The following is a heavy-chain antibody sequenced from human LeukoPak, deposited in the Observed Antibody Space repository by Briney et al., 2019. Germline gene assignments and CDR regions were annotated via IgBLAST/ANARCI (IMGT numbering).Heavy chain of an antibody. V-gene: IGHV3-23*01. CDR2: ISSSGDNT. CDR1: GFTFSNYA. J-gene: IGHJ4*02. D-gene: IGHD3-16*02. Sequence: TGGSLRLSCAASGFTFSNYAMSWVRQAPGKGLEWVSGISSSGDNTKYADSVKGRFTISRDNSKNTLYLQMNSLRAEDTAVYYCVYYAYVWGSYPGDSWGQGTLVTVSS. CDR3: VYYAYVWGSYPGDS.